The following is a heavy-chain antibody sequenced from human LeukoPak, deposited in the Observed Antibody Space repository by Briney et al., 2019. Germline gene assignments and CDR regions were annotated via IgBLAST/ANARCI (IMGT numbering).Heavy chain of an antibody. CDR1: GFTFSSYS. J-gene: IGHJ5*02. V-gene: IGHV3-21*01. D-gene: IGHD3-22*01. Sequence: SGGSLRLSCAASGFTFSSYSMNWVRQAPGKGLEWVPSITGSSSFIYYADSVKGRFTISRDNAKNSLHLQMNSLRAEDTAVYYCARNYDSSGYGYNWFDPWGQGTLVTVSS. CDR3: ARNYDSSGYGYNWFDP. CDR2: ITGSSSFI.